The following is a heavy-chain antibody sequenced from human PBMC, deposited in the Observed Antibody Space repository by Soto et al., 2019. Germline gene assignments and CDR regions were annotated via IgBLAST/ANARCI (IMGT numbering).Heavy chain of an antibody. CDR1: GFTFSSYG. Sequence: GGLLRLSCAASGFTFSSYGMHWVSKAPGKGLEWVAVIWYDGSNQYYGDSVKGRFTITRDNSKNTLYLQMNSLRAEDTAMYYCARAVSSGWNYYYGMDVRGQGTTVTVSS. J-gene: IGHJ6*02. D-gene: IGHD6-19*01. CDR2: IWYDGSNQ. V-gene: IGHV3-33*01. CDR3: ARAVSSGWNYYYGMDV.